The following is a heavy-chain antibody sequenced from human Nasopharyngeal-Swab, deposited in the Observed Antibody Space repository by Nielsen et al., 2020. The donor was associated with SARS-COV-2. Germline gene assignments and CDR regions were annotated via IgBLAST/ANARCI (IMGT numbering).Heavy chain of an antibody. CDR2: IYWDDDK. V-gene: IGHV2-5*02. CDR3: AHMAYDSSGYYRWADAFDI. Sequence: SGPTLVKPTPTLTLTCTFSGFSLSTSGVGVGWIRQPPGKALEWLALIYWDDDKRYSPSLKSRLTITKDTSKNQVVLTMTNMDPVDTATYYCAHMAYDSSGYYRWADAFDIWGQGTMVTVSS. CDR1: GFSLSTSGVG. J-gene: IGHJ3*02. D-gene: IGHD3-22*01.